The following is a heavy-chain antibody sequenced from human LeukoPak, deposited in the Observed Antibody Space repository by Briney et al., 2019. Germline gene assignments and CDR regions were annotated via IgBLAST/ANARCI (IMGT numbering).Heavy chain of an antibody. CDR2: IKEDGSER. CDR1: AFIFSGHW. Sequence: GGSLRLSCEGSAFIFSGHWMNWVRQTPGKGLEWVASIKEDGSERQYVDSVKGRFSISRDNTKGSLFLQLNSLRAEDTAVYYCARPGSPELLPVFYNYWGQGTLVTVSS. CDR3: ARPGSPELLPVFYNY. V-gene: IGHV3-7*03. J-gene: IGHJ4*02. D-gene: IGHD1-26*01.